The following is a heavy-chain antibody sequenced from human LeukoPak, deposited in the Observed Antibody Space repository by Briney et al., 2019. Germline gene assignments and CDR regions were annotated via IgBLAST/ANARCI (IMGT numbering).Heavy chain of an antibody. V-gene: IGHV3-33*01. J-gene: IGHJ6*02. CDR1: GFTFSSHG. D-gene: IGHD6-19*01. CDR3: ARSSSGWSPRCGMDV. Sequence: GRSLRLSCAASGFTFSSHGMHWVRQAPGKGLEWVAVIWYDGSNKYYADSVKGRFTISRDNSKNTLYLQMNSLRAEDTAVYYCARSSSGWSPRCGMDVWGQGTTVTVSS. CDR2: IWYDGSNK.